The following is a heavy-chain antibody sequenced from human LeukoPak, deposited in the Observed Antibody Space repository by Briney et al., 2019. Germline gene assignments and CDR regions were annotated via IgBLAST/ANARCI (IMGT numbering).Heavy chain of an antibody. J-gene: IGHJ3*02. CDR2: INHSGST. Sequence: PSETLSLTCAVYGGSFSGYYWSWIRQPPGKGLEWIGEINHSGSTNYNPSLKSRVTISVDTSKNQFSLKLSSVTAADTAVYYCKTGDDAFDIWGQGTMVTVSS. CDR1: GGSFSGYY. D-gene: IGHD3-10*01. CDR3: KTGDDAFDI. V-gene: IGHV4-34*01.